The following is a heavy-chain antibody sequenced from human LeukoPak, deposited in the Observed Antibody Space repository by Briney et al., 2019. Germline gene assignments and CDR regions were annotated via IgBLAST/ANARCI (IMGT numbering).Heavy chain of an antibody. D-gene: IGHD6-13*01. CDR3: AKGKGIAAAVTGYFDY. CDR2: ISGNSGST. V-gene: IGHV3-9*01. J-gene: IGHJ4*02. Sequence: PGRSLRLSCAASGVTFFDYAMHWVRQGPGEGLEWGSGISGNSGSTGSADSGKGRFTISRDNARNSRYLQMNSLRAEETALYYCAKGKGIAAAVTGYFDYWGQGTLVTVSS. CDR1: GVTFFDYA.